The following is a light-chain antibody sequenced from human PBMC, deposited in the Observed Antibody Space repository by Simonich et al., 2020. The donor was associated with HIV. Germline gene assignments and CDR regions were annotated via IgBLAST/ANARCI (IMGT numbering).Light chain of an antibody. Sequence: EIVMTQSPATLSVSPGERATLSCRASQRVSSNLAWYQQKPGQAPRLLIYGASTRATGIPARFSGSGSGTEFTLTINSLEPGDSAVYYCQQRTNWLTFGGGTKVEIK. CDR1: QRVSSN. CDR3: QQRTNWLT. J-gene: IGKJ4*01. V-gene: IGKV3-15*01. CDR2: GAS.